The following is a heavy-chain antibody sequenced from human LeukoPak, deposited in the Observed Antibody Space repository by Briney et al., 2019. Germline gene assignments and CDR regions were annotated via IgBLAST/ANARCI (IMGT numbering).Heavy chain of an antibody. CDR1: GFSFKSYA. D-gene: IGHD4-17*01. CDR2: ISESGDST. V-gene: IGHV3-23*01. J-gene: IGHJ5*02. CDR3: ARGLDYGDFNNWFDP. Sequence: GGSLRLSCAASGFSFKSYAMNWVRQAPGKGLEWVSSISESGDSTHYADSVKGRFTISRDNAKNSLYLQMNSLRAEDTAVYYCARGLDYGDFNNWFDPWGQGTLVTVSS.